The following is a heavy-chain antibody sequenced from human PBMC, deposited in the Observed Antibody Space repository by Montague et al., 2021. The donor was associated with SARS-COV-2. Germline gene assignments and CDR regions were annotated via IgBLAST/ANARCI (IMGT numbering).Heavy chain of an antibody. Sequence: SLRLSCAASGFTFSYFEMNWVRQAPGKGLEWISYISGAGTTIYYADSVKGRFTISRGNAKNSLYLQMSSLRAEDTAVYYCARDLVVTDGISDYWGQGTLVTVSS. CDR3: ARDLVVTDGISDY. D-gene: IGHD2-8*02. J-gene: IGHJ4*02. CDR1: GFTFSYFE. V-gene: IGHV3-48*03. CDR2: ISGAGTTI.